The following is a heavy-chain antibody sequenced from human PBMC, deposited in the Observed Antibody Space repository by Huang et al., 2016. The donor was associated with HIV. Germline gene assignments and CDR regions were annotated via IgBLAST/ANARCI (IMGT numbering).Heavy chain of an antibody. D-gene: IGHD1-26*01. CDR1: GDSISSGAFY. CDR2: VYASGEV. CDR3: ARGRGGTHSYFFYSMDV. J-gene: IGHJ6*03. V-gene: IGHV4-61*09. Sequence: QVQLQESGPGLVQPSQTLSLICTVSGDSISSGAFYWTWIRPSAGGGLQWIGHVYASGEVLYNGALRRRVTIALYTSKNQLSLNLRSVTAADTALYFCARGRGGTHSYFFYSMDVWGAGTAVIVSS.